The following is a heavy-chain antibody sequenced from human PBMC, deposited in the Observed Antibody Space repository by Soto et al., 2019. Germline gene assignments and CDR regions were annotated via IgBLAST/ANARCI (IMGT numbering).Heavy chain of an antibody. CDR1: GFTFSSYA. V-gene: IGHV3-33*08. CDR3: AREVMVDILTGYYKGSSYYYGMDV. CDR2: IWYDGSNK. J-gene: IGHJ6*02. Sequence: GGSLRLSCAASGFTFSSYAMHWVRQAPGKRLEWVAVIWYDGSNKYYADSVKGRFTISRDNSKNTLYLQINSLRAEDTAVYYCAREVMVDILTGYYKGSSYYYGMDVWGQGTTVTVSS. D-gene: IGHD3-9*01.